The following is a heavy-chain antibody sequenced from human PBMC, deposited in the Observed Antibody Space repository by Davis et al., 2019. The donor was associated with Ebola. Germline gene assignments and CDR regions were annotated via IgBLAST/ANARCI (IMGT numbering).Heavy chain of an antibody. J-gene: IGHJ4*02. D-gene: IGHD6-25*01. Sequence: ASVKVSCKASGYTFTDFFVHWVRQAPGQGLEWMGWIDPASGATKYAPKFQGRVTMTRDTSISTASMELSSLTSDDTAIYYCATGGGILNYWGQGTLVTVSS. V-gene: IGHV1-2*02. CDR3: ATGGGILNY. CDR1: GYTFTDFF. CDR2: IDPASGAT.